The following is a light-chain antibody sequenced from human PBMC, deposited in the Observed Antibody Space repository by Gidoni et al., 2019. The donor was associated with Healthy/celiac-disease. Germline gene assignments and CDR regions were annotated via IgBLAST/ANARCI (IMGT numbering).Light chain of an antibody. CDR3: QQSYSTTT. Sequence: DIQMTQSPSSLSASVGDRVTITCRASPSISSYLNWYQQKPGKAPKLLIYAASSLQSGVPSRFSGSGSGTDVTLIISSLQAEDFATYYWQQSYSTTTFGQXTKVEIK. V-gene: IGKV1-39*01. J-gene: IGKJ1*01. CDR1: PSISSY. CDR2: AAS.